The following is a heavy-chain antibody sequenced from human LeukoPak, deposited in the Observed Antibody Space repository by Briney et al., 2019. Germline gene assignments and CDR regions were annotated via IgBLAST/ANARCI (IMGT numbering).Heavy chain of an antibody. CDR1: GYMFTYYY. J-gene: IGHJ4*02. Sequence: ASVKVSCKASGYMFTYYYLHWVRQAPGQGLEWMGWIHPRSGGTNYAEKLQGRVTMTRDTSISTAYMGLSRLTSDDAGVYYCVRDPGWLQVDYWGQGTLLTVSS. CDR2: IHPRSGGT. V-gene: IGHV1-2*02. D-gene: IGHD5-24*01. CDR3: VRDPGWLQVDY.